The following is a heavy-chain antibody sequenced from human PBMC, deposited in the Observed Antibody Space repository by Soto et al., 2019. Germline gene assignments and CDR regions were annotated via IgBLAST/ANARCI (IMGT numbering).Heavy chain of an antibody. D-gene: IGHD2-2*01. Sequence: PSETLSLTCTVSGGSIGSSSNYWGWIRQPPGKGLEWIGTIYYSGNTYYSPSLKSRVTISVDTSKNQFSLNLSSMTAADTAVYYCARINRGGCSSPSCQVDFWGQGTLVTVSS. CDR3: ARINRGGCSSPSCQVDF. CDR2: IYYSGNT. V-gene: IGHV4-39*01. CDR1: GGSIGSSSNY. J-gene: IGHJ4*02.